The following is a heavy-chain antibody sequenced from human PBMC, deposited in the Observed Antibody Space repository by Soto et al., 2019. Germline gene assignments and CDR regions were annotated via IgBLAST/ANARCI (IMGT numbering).Heavy chain of an antibody. Sequence: GASVKVSCKASGYTFSNYGIHWVRQAPGQRLEWMGWINAGNGNTKYSQKFQGRVTITRDTSASTAYMELSSLRSEDTAVYYCARAVAVPADFDYWGQGTLVTVSS. CDR2: INAGNGNT. V-gene: IGHV1-3*01. CDR1: GYTFSNYG. D-gene: IGHD6-19*01. CDR3: ARAVAVPADFDY. J-gene: IGHJ4*02.